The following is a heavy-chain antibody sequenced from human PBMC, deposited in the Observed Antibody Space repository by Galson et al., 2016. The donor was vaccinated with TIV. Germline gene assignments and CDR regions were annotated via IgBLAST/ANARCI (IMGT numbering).Heavy chain of an antibody. CDR2: ISAGATNK. CDR1: GFRFYEFE. CDR3: AKDRGAYEAFDY. Sequence: SLRLSCAATGFRFYEFEMSWVRQAPGKGLEWVSAISAGATNKYYADSVKGRFTVSRDNSDNTLFLHMARLKVEDTAMYYCAKDRGAYEAFDYWGEGVLVTVSS. V-gene: IGHV3-23*01. J-gene: IGHJ4*02. D-gene: IGHD5-12*01.